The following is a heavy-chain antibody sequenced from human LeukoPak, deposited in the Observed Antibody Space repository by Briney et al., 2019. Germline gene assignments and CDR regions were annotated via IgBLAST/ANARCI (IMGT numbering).Heavy chain of an antibody. CDR3: AKVWPTNWEGGYYFDY. V-gene: IGHV3-21*04. CDR1: GFTFSSYT. CDR2: ISSSSTHI. J-gene: IGHJ4*02. Sequence: TGGSLRLSCAASGFTFSSYTMNWVRQAPGKGLEWVSSISSSSTHIYYADSVKGRFTISRDNSKNTLYLQMNSLRAEDTAVYYCAKVWPTNWEGGYYFDYWGQGTLVTVSS. D-gene: IGHD7-27*01.